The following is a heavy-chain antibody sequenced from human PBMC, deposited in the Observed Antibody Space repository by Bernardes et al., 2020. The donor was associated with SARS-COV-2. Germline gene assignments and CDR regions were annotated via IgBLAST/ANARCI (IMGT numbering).Heavy chain of an antibody. J-gene: IGHJ4*02. D-gene: IGHD3-22*01. CDR2: ITGSTGTT. CDR3: ARLIYESTGYYCDF. CDR1: VFTFNTYA. Sequence: GSLRLSCAASVFTFNTYAISWVRPAPGKGLEWVSTITGSTGTTFYADSMKGRFTMSRDTSKDTLYLQMSSLRAEDTAVYYCARLIYESTGYYCDFWGQGTQVTVST. V-gene: IGHV3-23*01.